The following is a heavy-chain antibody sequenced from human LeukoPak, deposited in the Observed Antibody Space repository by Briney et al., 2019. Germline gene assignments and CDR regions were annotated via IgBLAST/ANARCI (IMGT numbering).Heavy chain of an antibody. CDR1: GFTFSNDG. Sequence: GGSLRLSCAASGFTFSNDGMSWGRQAPGKGLEWDSAMSGSGDSRYYADSVKGRCTISRDTSLETLYLPMNSLSAEDTAPYFCAKRLSFGVAIGDFDYWGQGTLVTVSS. CDR2: MSGSGDSR. V-gene: IGHV3-23*01. J-gene: IGHJ4*02. D-gene: IGHD3-3*01. CDR3: AKRLSFGVAIGDFDY.